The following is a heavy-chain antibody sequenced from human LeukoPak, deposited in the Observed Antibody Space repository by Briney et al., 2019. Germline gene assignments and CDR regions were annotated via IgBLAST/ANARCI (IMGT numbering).Heavy chain of an antibody. V-gene: IGHV3-21*01. CDR3: AREGFAAASDI. CDR1: GFTFSSYS. Sequence: KSGGSLRLSCAASGFTFSSYSMNWVRQAPGKGLEWVSSISSSSSYIYYADSVKGRFTISRDNAKNSLYLQMNSLRAEDTAVYYCAREGFAAASDIWGQGTMVTVSS. D-gene: IGHD2-15*01. J-gene: IGHJ3*02. CDR2: ISSSSSYI.